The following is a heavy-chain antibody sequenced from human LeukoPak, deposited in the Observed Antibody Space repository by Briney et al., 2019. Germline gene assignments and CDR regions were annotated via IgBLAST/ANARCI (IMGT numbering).Heavy chain of an antibody. CDR1: GYTFTSYG. Sequence: ASVKVSRKASGYTFTSYGISWVRQTPRQGLEWMGWISAYNGNTNYAQKLQGRVTMTTDTSTSTAYRELRSLRSDDTAVYYCARVKRSRSWGLFAFDIWGQGTMVTVSS. J-gene: IGHJ3*02. V-gene: IGHV1-18*01. CDR3: ARVKRSRSWGLFAFDI. CDR2: ISAYNGNT. D-gene: IGHD3-10*01.